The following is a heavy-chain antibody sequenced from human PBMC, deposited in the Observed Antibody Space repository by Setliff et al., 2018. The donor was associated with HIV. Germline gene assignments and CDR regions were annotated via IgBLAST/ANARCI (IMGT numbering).Heavy chain of an antibody. CDR2: GTSSGHS. CDR3: ARWGEPAQKAFDP. Sequence: PSETLSLTCTVSGDSITTHAWNWLRQPPGERLEWIGYGTSSGHSYCNPSLNSCVTISVDASKSQFSLKLTSVTATDTAVYQCARWGEPAQKAFDPWGQGTMVTVSS. D-gene: IGHD3-16*01. CDR1: GDSITTHA. V-gene: IGHV4-59*08. J-gene: IGHJ3*01.